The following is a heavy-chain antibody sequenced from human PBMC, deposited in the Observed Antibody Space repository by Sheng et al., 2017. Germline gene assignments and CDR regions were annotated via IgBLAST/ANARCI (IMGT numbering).Heavy chain of an antibody. J-gene: IGHJ3*01. CDR2: SIIAGTP. Sequence: QVQLQESGPGLVKPFGDPCPSPALSLVNSISSGYYWAGSGSPQGWGWSGLGLSIIAGTPTTTRPSKSRXTISVDTSKNQFSLRLSSVTAADTAIYYCARDNGGGSDAFDVWGQGTMVTVSS. V-gene: IGHV4-38-2*02. CDR1: VNSISSGYY. D-gene: IGHD2-15*01. CDR3: ARDNGGGSDAFDV.